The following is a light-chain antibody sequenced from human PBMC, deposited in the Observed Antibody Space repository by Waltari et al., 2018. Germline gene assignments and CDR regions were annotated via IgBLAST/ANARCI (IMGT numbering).Light chain of an antibody. CDR3: QSYDNRLSGSYV. Sequence: QSVLTQPPSVSGAPGQRVTISCTGSSSNIGAGYDVHWYQQLPGTARQLLIYANINRPSGVPDRFSGSKSGTSASLAITGLQAEDEADYYCQSYDNRLSGSYVFGIGTKVTVL. CDR2: ANI. CDR1: SSNIGAGYD. V-gene: IGLV1-40*01. J-gene: IGLJ1*01.